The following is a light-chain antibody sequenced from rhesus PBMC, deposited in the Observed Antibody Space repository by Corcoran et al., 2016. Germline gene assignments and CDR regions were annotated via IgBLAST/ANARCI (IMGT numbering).Light chain of an antibody. Sequence: ETVMMQSPATLSLSPGERATLSCRASQRVGSTLAWYQRKPGQAPRLRIYYASIRATDIPDRFSGRGYGTEFTLTISSLDPEDVGVYYCQKYNDWPLTFGGGTKVEIK. CDR1: QRVGST. CDR2: YAS. CDR3: QKYNDWPLT. J-gene: IGKJ4*01. V-gene: IGKV3-35*02.